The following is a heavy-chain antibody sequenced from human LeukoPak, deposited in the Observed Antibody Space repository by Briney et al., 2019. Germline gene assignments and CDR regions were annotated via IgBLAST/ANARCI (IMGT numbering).Heavy chain of an antibody. CDR3: ARVTVMLRLSSFDY. CDR1: GFTFSSYG. J-gene: IGHJ4*02. D-gene: IGHD1-14*01. V-gene: IGHV3-53*01. Sequence: GGSLRLSCAASGFTFSSYGMHWVRQAPGKGLEWVSVIYSGGSTYYADSVKGRFTISRDNSKNTLYLQMNSLRAEDTAVYYCARVTVMLRLSSFDYWGQGTLVTVSS. CDR2: IYSGGST.